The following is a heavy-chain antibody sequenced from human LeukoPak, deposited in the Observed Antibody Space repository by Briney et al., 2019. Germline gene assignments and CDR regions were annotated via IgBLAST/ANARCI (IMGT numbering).Heavy chain of an antibody. Sequence: SETLSLTCTVSGYSITSAYYWGWIRQPPGKGLEWIGSFFLKGSTNYNPSLKSRVTMSVDTSKNQFSLKLSSVTAADTAVYYCARDLYCSSTSCYRRVSWFDPWGQGTLVTVSS. J-gene: IGHJ5*02. D-gene: IGHD2-2*01. CDR3: ARDLYCSSTSCYRRVSWFDP. CDR1: GYSITSAYY. V-gene: IGHV4-38-2*02. CDR2: FFLKGST.